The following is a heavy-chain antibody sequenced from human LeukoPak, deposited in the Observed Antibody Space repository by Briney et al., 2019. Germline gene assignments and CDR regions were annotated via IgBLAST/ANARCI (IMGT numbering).Heavy chain of an antibody. Sequence: PGGSLRLSCAASGFTFDDYGMTWVRHAPGKGLEWVSGINWNGGYTHYADSVKGRFTISRDNAKNSIYVQMTSLRADDTALYYCARGPSGSVPLYFDYWGQGTLVTVSS. CDR1: GFTFDDYG. V-gene: IGHV3-20*04. J-gene: IGHJ4*02. D-gene: IGHD3-10*01. CDR2: INWNGGYT. CDR3: ARGPSGSVPLYFDY.